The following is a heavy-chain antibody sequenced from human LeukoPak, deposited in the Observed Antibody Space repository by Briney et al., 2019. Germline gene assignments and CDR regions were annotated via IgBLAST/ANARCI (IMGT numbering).Heavy chain of an antibody. D-gene: IGHD2-15*01. Sequence: ASETLSLTCTVSGGSISSSSYYWGWIRQPPGKGLEWIGSIYYSGSTYYNPSLKSRVTISVDTSKNQFSLKLSSVTAADTAVYYCARRPVVVVAATRGYYFDYWGQGTLVTVSS. J-gene: IGHJ4*02. CDR3: ARRPVVVVAATRGYYFDY. CDR1: GGSISSSSYY. CDR2: IYYSGST. V-gene: IGHV4-39*01.